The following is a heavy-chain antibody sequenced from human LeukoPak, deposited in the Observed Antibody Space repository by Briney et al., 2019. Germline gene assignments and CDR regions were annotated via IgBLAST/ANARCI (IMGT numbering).Heavy chain of an antibody. CDR2: INGDGSNT. J-gene: IGHJ4*02. CDR1: GFTLRNYW. V-gene: IGHV3-74*01. D-gene: IGHD5-24*01. Sequence: PGGSLRLSCAASGFTLRNYWMHWVRQPPGKGLVWVSHINGDGSNTGYADSVKGRFTISRDNAKNTLYPQINSLRAEDTAVYYCARGNYPSSFDSWGQGTLVTVSS. CDR3: ARGNYPSSFDS.